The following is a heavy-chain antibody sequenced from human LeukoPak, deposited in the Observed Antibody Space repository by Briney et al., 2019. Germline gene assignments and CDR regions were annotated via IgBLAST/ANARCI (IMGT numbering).Heavy chain of an antibody. CDR3: AREFPMVRGVIITRHNWFDP. J-gene: IGHJ5*02. V-gene: IGHV1-24*01. CDR2: FDPEDGEA. Sequence: ASVKVSCKVSGYTLTELFVHWVRQAPGEGLEGMGTFDPEDGEASYAQKFQGRVTMTRDTSTSTVYMELSSLRSEDTAVYYCAREFPMVRGVIITRHNWFDPWGQGTLVTVSS. D-gene: IGHD3-10*01. CDR1: GYTLTELF.